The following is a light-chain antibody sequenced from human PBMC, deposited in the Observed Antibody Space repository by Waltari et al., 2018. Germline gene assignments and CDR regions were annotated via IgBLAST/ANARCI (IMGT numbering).Light chain of an antibody. CDR1: SSNLGTNP. Sequence: QSVLTQPPSASGPLGQRVIISCSGSSSNLGTNPVNWYQQLPGTAPKLLIFGNNQRPSGVPDRISGSKSGTSASLAISGLQSEDEVHYYCAAWDDSRNGWVFGGGTQLTVL. CDR3: AAWDDSRNGWV. J-gene: IGLJ3*02. CDR2: GNN. V-gene: IGLV1-44*01.